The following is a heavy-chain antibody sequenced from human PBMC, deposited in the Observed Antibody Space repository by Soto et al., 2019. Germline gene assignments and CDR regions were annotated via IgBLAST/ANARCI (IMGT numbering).Heavy chain of an antibody. V-gene: IGHV3-48*01. CDR2: ISTSGSTI. J-gene: IGHJ6*03. CDR1: GFAFSSYN. CDR3: ARITIFGLYNFMDV. D-gene: IGHD3-3*01. Sequence: VGSLRLSCAASGFAFSSYNMNWVRQAPGKGLEWVSYISTSGSTIHYADSVKGRFTISRDNAKKSLYLQMNSLRAEDSAVYYCARITIFGLYNFMDVWGKGTTVPVSS.